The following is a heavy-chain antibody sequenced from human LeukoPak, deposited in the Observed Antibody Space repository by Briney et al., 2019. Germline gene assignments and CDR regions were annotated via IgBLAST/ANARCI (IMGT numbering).Heavy chain of an antibody. CDR2: IYYSGST. J-gene: IGHJ6*02. CDR3: ARIPGITGSLYYYYYGMDV. Sequence: SETLSLTCTVSGSSISSYYWSWIRQPPGKGLEWIGYIYYSGSTNYNPSLKSRVTISVDTSKNQFSLKLSSVTAADTAVYYCARIPGITGSLYYYYYGMDVWGQGTTVTVSS. V-gene: IGHV4-59*01. D-gene: IGHD1-20*01. CDR1: GSSISSYY.